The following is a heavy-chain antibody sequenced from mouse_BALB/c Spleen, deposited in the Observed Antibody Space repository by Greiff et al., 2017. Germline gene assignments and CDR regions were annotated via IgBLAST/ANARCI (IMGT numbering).Heavy chain of an antibody. CDR2: IWAGGST. V-gene: IGHV2-9*02. CDR3: ARDPPNSLLRLPFAY. J-gene: IGHJ3*01. CDR1: GFSLTSYG. Sequence: QVQLKESGPGLVAPSQSLSITCTVSGFSLTSYGVHWVRQPPGKGLEWLGVIWAGGSTNYNSALMSRLSISKDNSKSQVFLKMNSLQTDDTAMYYCARDPPNSLLRLPFAYWGQGTLVTISA. D-gene: IGHD1-2*01.